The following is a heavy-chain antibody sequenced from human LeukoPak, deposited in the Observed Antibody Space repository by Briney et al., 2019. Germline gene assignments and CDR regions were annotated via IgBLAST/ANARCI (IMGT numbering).Heavy chain of an antibody. J-gene: IGHJ4*02. V-gene: IGHV4-34*01. CDR1: GGSFSGYS. D-gene: IGHD3-3*01. CDR3: ARDDYDFWKGPQFDY. CDR2: INHSGST. Sequence: PSETLSLTCAVYGGSFSGYSWSWIRQPPGKGLEWIGEINHSGSTYYNPSLKSRVAISVDTSKNQFSLKLSSVTAADTAVYYCARDDYDFWKGPQFDYWGQGTLVTVSS.